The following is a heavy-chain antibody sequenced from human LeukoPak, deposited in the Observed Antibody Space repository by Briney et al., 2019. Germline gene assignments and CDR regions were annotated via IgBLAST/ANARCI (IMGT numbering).Heavy chain of an antibody. V-gene: IGHV4-4*02. CDR3: ARLRGSGGYGWTHFDF. CDR2: VHLDGRT. CDR1: GGSVSSTNW. D-gene: IGHD3-10*01. J-gene: IGHJ4*02. Sequence: SETLSLTCGVSGGSVSSTNWWTWIRQPPGKGLEWIGEVHLDGRTNFNPSLKSRLTMSVDLSENHVSLKLTSVTAADTAVYYCARLRGSGGYGWTHFDFWGQGTLVTVSS.